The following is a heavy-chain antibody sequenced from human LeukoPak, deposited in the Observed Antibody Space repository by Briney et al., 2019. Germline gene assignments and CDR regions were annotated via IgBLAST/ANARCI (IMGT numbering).Heavy chain of an antibody. CDR2: IYYSGRT. CDR1: GGFISNSNYY. CDR3: ARHSFGVASPFDY. V-gene: IGHV4-39*01. J-gene: IGHJ4*02. D-gene: IGHD3-3*01. Sequence: SETLSLTCTVSGGFISNSNYYWGWIRQTPGKGLDWIGSIYYSGRTYYNPSLNGRVTISMDTSKNQFSLKLSSVTAADTAVYYCARHSFGVASPFDYWGQGTLVTVSS.